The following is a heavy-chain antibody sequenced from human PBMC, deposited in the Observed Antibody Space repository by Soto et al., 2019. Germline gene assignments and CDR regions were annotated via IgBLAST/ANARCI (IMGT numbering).Heavy chain of an antibody. V-gene: IGHV1-18*01. Sequence: ASVKVSCKASGYTFTSYGISWVRQAPGQGLEWMGWISAYNGNTNYAQKLQGRVTMTTDTSTSTAYMELRSLRSDDTAVYYCARDLQWFGELLSSYYYYGMDVWGQGTTVTV. CDR1: GYTFTSYG. J-gene: IGHJ6*02. CDR2: ISAYNGNT. D-gene: IGHD3-10*01. CDR3: ARDLQWFGELLSSYYYYGMDV.